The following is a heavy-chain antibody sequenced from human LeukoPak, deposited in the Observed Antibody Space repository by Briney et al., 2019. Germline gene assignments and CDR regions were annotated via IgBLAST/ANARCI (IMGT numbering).Heavy chain of an antibody. V-gene: IGHV1-18*01. CDR2: ISAYNGNT. CDR3: ARKRYFDWLSGYYFDY. J-gene: IGHJ4*02. Sequence: ASVKVSCKASGYTFTSYGISWVRQAPGQGLEWMGWISAYNGNTNYAQKLQGRVTMTTDTSTSTAYMELRSLRSDDTAVYYCARKRYFDWLSGYYFDYWGQGTLVTVSS. CDR1: GYTFTSYG. D-gene: IGHD3-9*01.